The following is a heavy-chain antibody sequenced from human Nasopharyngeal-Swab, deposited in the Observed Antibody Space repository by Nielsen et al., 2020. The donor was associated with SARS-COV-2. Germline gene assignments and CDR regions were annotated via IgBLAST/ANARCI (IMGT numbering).Heavy chain of an antibody. CDR3: ATTPRRFLEWFLFDY. V-gene: IGHV1-24*01. Sequence: ASVKVSCKVSGYTLTELSMHWVRQAPGKGLEWMGGFDPEDGETIYAQKFQGRVTMTEDTSTDTAYMELSSLRSEDTAVYYCATTPRRFLEWFLFDYRGQGTLVTVSS. CDR1: GYTLTELS. J-gene: IGHJ4*02. D-gene: IGHD3-3*01. CDR2: FDPEDGET.